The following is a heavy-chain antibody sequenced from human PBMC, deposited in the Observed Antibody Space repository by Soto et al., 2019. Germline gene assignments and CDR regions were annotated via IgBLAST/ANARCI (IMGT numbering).Heavy chain of an antibody. CDR2: IYWDDDK. CDR1: GFALSTSGVG. D-gene: IGHD3-3*01. Sequence: QITLKESGPTLVKPTQTLTLTCTFSGFALSTSGVGVGWIRQPPGKALEWLALIYWDDDKRYSPSLKSRLTITKDTSKSQVVLTMTNMDPVDTATYYCAHRRGALVYYDFWSGYDYWGQGTLVTVSS. CDR3: AHRRGALVYYDFWSGYDY. J-gene: IGHJ4*02. V-gene: IGHV2-5*02.